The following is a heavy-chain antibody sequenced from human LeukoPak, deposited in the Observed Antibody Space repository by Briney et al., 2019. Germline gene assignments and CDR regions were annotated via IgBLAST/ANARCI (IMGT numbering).Heavy chain of an antibody. Sequence: PSVTVSCTASGGTFSIYAISWVRQAPGQGLEWMGGIIPIFGTANYAQKFQGRVTITADESTSTAYMELSSLRSEDTAVYYCAGRYCSGGSCHYYYGMDVWGQGTTVTVSS. D-gene: IGHD2-15*01. CDR3: AGRYCSGGSCHYYYGMDV. CDR2: IIPIFGTA. CDR1: GGTFSIYA. V-gene: IGHV1-69*13. J-gene: IGHJ6*02.